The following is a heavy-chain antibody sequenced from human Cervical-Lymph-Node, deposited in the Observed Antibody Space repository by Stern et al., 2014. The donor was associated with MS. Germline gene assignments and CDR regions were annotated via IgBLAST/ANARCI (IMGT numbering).Heavy chain of an antibody. CDR1: GFTFSTYS. CDR2: ISSSRSTI. V-gene: IGHV3-48*02. Sequence: EDQLVESGGGLVQPGGSLRLSCAASGFTFSTYSMNWVRQAPGKGLEWISYISSSRSTIYYADSVKGRFTISRDNAKNSLYLQMNSLRDEDTAVYYCAIANYDFWSGNSSFQRYYYGMDVWGQGTTVTVSS. D-gene: IGHD3-3*01. CDR3: AIANYDFWSGNSSFQRYYYGMDV. J-gene: IGHJ6*02.